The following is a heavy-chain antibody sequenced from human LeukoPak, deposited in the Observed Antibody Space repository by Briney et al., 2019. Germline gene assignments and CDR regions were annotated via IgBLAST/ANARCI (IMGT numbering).Heavy chain of an antibody. D-gene: IGHD3-3*01. Sequence: SETLSLTCTVSGGSISSGGYYWSWIRQHPGKGLEWIGYIYYSGSTYYNPSLKSRVTISVDTSKNQFSLKLSSVTAADTAVYYCAREHEGNILRLEWLPGDYGMDVWGQGTTVTVSS. CDR1: GGSISSGGYY. V-gene: IGHV4-31*03. CDR3: AREHEGNILRLEWLPGDYGMDV. J-gene: IGHJ6*02. CDR2: IYYSGST.